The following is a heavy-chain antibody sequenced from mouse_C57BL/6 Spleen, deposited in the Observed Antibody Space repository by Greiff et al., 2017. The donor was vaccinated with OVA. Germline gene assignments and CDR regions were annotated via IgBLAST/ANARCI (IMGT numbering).Heavy chain of an antibody. Sequence: QVQLQQPGAELVKPGASVKLSCKASGYTFTSYWMHWVKQRPGQGLEWIGMIHPNSGSTNYNAKFKSKATLTVDKSSSTAYMQLSSLTSEDSAVYYCARWAHYYGSSYYAMDYWGQGTSVTVAS. V-gene: IGHV1-64*01. J-gene: IGHJ4*01. CDR3: ARWAHYYGSSYYAMDY. D-gene: IGHD1-1*01. CDR2: IHPNSGST. CDR1: GYTFTSYW.